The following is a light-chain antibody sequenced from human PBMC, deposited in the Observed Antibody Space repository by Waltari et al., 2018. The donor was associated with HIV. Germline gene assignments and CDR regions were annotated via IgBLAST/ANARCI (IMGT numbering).Light chain of an antibody. J-gene: IGLJ2*01. CDR3: SSFANRDGFYVL. Sequence: GTNSDIGTYDYVSWYQQHPGKAPKLVISEVTKRPSGVSDRFSGSKSGNKAFLTVSGLQAEDEADYYCSSFANRDGFYVLFGGGTRLTVL. CDR1: NSDIGTYDY. CDR2: EVT. V-gene: IGLV2-8*01.